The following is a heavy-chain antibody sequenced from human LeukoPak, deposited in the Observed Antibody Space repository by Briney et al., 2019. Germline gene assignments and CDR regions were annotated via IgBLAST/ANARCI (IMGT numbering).Heavy chain of an antibody. J-gene: IGHJ4*01. CDR1: GFTFSSYA. CDR2: ISSNGGST. CDR3: VKGGVFYYDSSGYY. D-gene: IGHD3-22*01. V-gene: IGHV3-64D*09. Sequence: GGSLSHSCSASGFTFSSYAMHWVRQAPGKGLEYVSAISSNGGSTYYADSVKGRFTISRDNSKNTLYLQMSSLRAEDTAVYYCVKGGVFYYDSSGYYWGHGKLVTVSS.